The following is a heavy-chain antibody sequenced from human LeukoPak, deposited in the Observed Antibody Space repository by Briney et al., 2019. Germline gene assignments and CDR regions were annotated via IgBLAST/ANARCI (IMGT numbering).Heavy chain of an antibody. J-gene: IGHJ4*02. V-gene: IGHV4-59*01. CDR1: GGSIGSYY. Sequence: SETLSLTCTVSGGSIGSYYWRWIWQPPGKGLEWIGYIYYSGSTKRNPSLKSRVTISVDTSKNQFSLKLSSVTAADTAVYYCARQRYYYGSGSYHDYWGQGTLVTVSS. D-gene: IGHD3-10*01. CDR3: ARQRYYYGSGSYHDY. CDR2: IYYSGST.